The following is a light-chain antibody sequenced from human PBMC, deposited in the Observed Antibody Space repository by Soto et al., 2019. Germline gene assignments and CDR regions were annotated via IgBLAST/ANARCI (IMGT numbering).Light chain of an antibody. CDR3: QQFSSYPLT. V-gene: IGKV3-20*01. J-gene: IGKJ4*01. CDR2: DAS. CDR1: QSVRSER. Sequence: EIVLTQSPDTLSLSPGERATLSCRASQSVRSERLAWYQQKRGQAPRLLIYDASSRATGIPDRFSGGGSGTDFTLTISRLEPEDFAVYYCQQFSSYPLTFGGGTKVDI.